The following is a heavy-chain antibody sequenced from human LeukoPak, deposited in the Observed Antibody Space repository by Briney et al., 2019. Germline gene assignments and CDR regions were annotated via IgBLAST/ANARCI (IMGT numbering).Heavy chain of an antibody. J-gene: IGHJ4*02. Sequence: GGSLRLSCVASGFIFNNYAMNWVRQAPGKGLEWVSLIIGSSGSTFYADSVKGRFTISRDKSKNTLYLQVNSLRAEDTAVYYCAKGAYDYIEIAYFDYWGQGSLVTVSS. V-gene: IGHV3-23*01. D-gene: IGHD5-12*01. CDR2: IIGSSGST. CDR1: GFIFNNYA. CDR3: AKGAYDYIEIAYFDY.